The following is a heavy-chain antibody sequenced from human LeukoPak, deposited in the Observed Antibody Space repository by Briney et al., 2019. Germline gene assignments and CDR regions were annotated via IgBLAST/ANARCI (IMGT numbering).Heavy chain of an antibody. CDR3: AKERVDWRYFDY. V-gene: IGHV3-30*18. CDR2: MSFDGSHT. Sequence: GGSLRLSCAASGFTFSSYAMSWVRQAPGKGLEWVAVMSFDGSHTYYADSVKGRFTISRDNSKNTLYLQMNSLRAEDTAVYYCAKERVDWRYFDYWGQGTLVTVSS. CDR1: GFTFSSYA. D-gene: IGHD3-9*01. J-gene: IGHJ4*02.